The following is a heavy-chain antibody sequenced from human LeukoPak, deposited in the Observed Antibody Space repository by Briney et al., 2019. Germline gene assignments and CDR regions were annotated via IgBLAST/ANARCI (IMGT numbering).Heavy chain of an antibody. D-gene: IGHD3-10*01. CDR1: GGSFSGYY. CDR2: INHSGGT. CDR3: ARENYYGSGSYYPYYYYGMDV. Sequence: SEALSLTCAVYGGSFSGYYWSWIRQPPGKGLEWIGEINHSGGTNYNPSLKGRVTISVDTSKNQFSLKLSSVTAADTAVYYCARENYYGSGSYYPYYYYGMDVWGQGTTVTVSS. V-gene: IGHV4-34*01. J-gene: IGHJ6*02.